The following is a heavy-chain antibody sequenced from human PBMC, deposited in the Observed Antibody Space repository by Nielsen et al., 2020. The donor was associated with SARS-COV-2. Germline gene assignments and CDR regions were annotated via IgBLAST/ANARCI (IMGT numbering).Heavy chain of an antibody. CDR3: ARDDEAGANFVDS. Sequence: ASVKVSCKASGYTFTTYYMHWVRQALGQGLEWMGIINPSSGRTTYAEKFQGRVTMTRDTSTSTVYMELTSLRSEDTAVYYCARDDEAGANFVDSWGQGTQVTVSS. J-gene: IGHJ4*02. CDR1: GYTFTTYY. V-gene: IGHV1-46*01. CDR2: INPSSGRT. D-gene: IGHD1-26*01.